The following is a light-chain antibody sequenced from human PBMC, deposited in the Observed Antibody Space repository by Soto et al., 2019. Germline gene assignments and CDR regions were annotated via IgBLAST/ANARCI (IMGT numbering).Light chain of an antibody. Sequence: PITQTPTSPSSSVGDRLTIPFRANQGIGNALGWYQQKPGKPPKVLIYGTSNLQSGVPPRFSGSGSGTDFTLAISSLQPEDSATYYCLQDINYPWTFGQGTKVDIK. CDR3: LQDINYPWT. CDR2: GTS. CDR1: QGIGNA. V-gene: IGKV1-6*02. J-gene: IGKJ1*01.